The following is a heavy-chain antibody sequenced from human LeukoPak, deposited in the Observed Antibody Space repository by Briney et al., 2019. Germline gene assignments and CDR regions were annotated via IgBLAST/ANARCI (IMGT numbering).Heavy chain of an antibody. V-gene: IGHV3-33*01. D-gene: IGHD3-3*01. J-gene: IGHJ4*02. CDR2: IWYDGSNK. CDR1: GFTFSNYG. Sequence: PGGSLRLSCAASGFTFSNYGMHWVRQAPAKGLEWVAVIWYDGSNKYYADSVKGRLTISRDNSKNTLYLQMNSLRAEDTAVYYCARDTSYDFWSGYFDYWGQGTLVTVSS. CDR3: ARDTSYDFWSGYFDY.